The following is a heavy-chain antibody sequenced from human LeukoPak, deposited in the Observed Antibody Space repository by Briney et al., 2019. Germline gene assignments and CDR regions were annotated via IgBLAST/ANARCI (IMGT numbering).Heavy chain of an antibody. J-gene: IGHJ4*02. V-gene: IGHV3-23*01. CDR1: GFTFGSYA. CDR3: AKAQHSSIWGYFDY. Sequence: GGSLRLSCAASGFTFGSYAMSGVRQAPGKGLEGVSTISGSGGSPYYADSVKGRFTISRDNSKNTLYLQMNSLRAEDTAVFYCAKAQHSSIWGYFDYWGQGTLVTVSS. D-gene: IGHD6-13*01. CDR2: ISGSGGSP.